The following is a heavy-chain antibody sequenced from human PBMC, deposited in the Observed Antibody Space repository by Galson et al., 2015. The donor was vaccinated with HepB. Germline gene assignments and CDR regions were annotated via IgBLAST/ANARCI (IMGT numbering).Heavy chain of an antibody. D-gene: IGHD3-22*01. Sequence: SLRLSCAASGFTSSSYAMHWVRQAPGKGLEWVAVISYDGSNKYYADSVKGRFTISRDNSKNTLYLQMNSLRAEDTAVYYCASSSAYYDSSGYAEGHFDYWGQGTLVTVSS. CDR2: ISYDGSNK. J-gene: IGHJ4*02. V-gene: IGHV3-30*04. CDR3: ASSSAYYDSSGYAEGHFDY. CDR1: GFTSSSYA.